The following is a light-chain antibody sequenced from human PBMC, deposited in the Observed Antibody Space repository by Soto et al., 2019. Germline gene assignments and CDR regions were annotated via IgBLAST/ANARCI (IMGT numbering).Light chain of an antibody. CDR3: QHYAGGSRIT. CDR2: GAS. J-gene: IGKJ5*01. CDR1: QSVSSSY. V-gene: IGKV3-20*01. Sequence: EIVLTQSPGTLSLSPGEGATLSCRASQSVSSSYLAWYQQKPGQAPRLLISGASSRATGIPDRFSGSGFGTDFTLTISRLEPEDFALYYCQHYAGGSRITFGQGTRLEIK.